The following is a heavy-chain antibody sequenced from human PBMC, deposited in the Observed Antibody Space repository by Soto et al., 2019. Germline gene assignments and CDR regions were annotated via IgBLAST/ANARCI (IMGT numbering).Heavy chain of an antibody. V-gene: IGHV1-18*01. D-gene: IGHD2-15*01. Sequence: QVQLVQSGAEVKKPGASVKVSCKASGYTFTSYGISWVRQAPGQGLEWMGWISDYNGNTNDAQKLQGRVTMTTDTSTSTAYMELRSLRSDDTAVYYCARSAWVCSGGSCGGYFVLLGRGTLVTVSS. J-gene: IGHJ2*01. CDR3: ARSAWVCSGGSCGGYFVL. CDR1: GYTFTSYG. CDR2: ISDYNGNT.